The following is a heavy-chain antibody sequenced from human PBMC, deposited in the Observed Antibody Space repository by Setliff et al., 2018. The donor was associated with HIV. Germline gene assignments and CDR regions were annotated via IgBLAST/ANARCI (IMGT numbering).Heavy chain of an antibody. CDR2: IYYSGST. J-gene: IGHJ3*02. CDR3: ARHSIAVVIGVPERDDAFDI. Sequence: SETLSLTCTVSGDSIGRSNFFWTWIRQHPGKGLEWIGYIYYSGSTYYNPSLKSRVTVSVDTSKNQFSLKLSSVTAADTAVYYCARHSIAVVIGVPERDDAFDIWGHGTMVTVSS. CDR1: GDSIGRSNFF. D-gene: IGHD2-21*01. V-gene: IGHV4-39*01.